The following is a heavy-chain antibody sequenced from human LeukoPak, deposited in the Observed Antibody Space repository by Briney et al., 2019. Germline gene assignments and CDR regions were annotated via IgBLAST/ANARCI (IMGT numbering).Heavy chain of an antibody. CDR3: ARRIQYYYDSSGLSDYFDY. D-gene: IGHD3-22*01. CDR2: IYPGDSDT. J-gene: IGHJ4*02. Sequence: GESLKISCKGSGYSFTSYWIGWVRQMRGKGLEWMGIIYPGDSDTRYSPSFQGQVTISADKSISTAYLQWSSLKASDTAMYYCARRIQYYYDSSGLSDYFDYWGQGTLVTVSS. CDR1: GYSFTSYW. V-gene: IGHV5-51*01.